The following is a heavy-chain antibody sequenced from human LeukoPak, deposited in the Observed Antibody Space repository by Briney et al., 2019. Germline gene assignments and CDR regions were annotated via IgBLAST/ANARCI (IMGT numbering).Heavy chain of an antibody. J-gene: IGHJ6*02. CDR2: IYSGGST. CDR1: GFTFSSYA. CDR3: ARGYYYGMDV. V-gene: IGHV3-53*01. Sequence: GGSLRLSCAASGFTFSSYAMHWVRQAPGKGLEWVAVIYSGGSTYYADSVKGRFTISRDNSKNTLYLQMNSLRAEDTAPYYCARGYYYGMDVWGQGTTVAVSS.